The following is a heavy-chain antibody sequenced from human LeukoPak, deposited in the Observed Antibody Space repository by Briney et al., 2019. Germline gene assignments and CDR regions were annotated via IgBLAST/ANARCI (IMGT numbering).Heavy chain of an antibody. J-gene: IGHJ4*02. CDR1: GGSISSYY. D-gene: IGHD5-18*01. CDR3: AKDTEYSYGYGLFDY. Sequence: PSETLSLTCTVSGGSISSYYWNWIRQPAGKGLEWIGRSHISGSTNYNPSLKSRVTMSVDTSKNQFSLKLSSVTAADTAVYYCAKDTEYSYGYGLFDYWGQGTLVTVSS. V-gene: IGHV4-4*07. CDR2: SHISGST.